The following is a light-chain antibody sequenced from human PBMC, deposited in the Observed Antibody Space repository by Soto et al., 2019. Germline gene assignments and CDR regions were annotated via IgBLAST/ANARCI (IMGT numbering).Light chain of an antibody. CDR2: GAS. J-gene: IGKJ4*01. CDR3: QQYNNWPWLT. Sequence: EVVMTQSPVTLSVSPGEGATLSCSASQSVISYLAWYQQKPGQAPRLLIYGASTMATDVPARFSGSGSGTEFTLTISSLQPAEFGVYYCQQYNNWPWLTFGGGTKVEI. V-gene: IGKV3-15*01. CDR1: QSVISY.